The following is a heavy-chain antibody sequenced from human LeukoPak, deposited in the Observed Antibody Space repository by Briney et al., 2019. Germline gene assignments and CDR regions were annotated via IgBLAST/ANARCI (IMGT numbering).Heavy chain of an antibody. V-gene: IGHV1-46*01. CDR2: INPSGGST. CDR3: ASGEYSSSWYANPFDP. CDR1: GYTFTSYY. D-gene: IGHD6-13*01. Sequence: ASVKVSCKASGYTFTSYYMHWVRQAPGQGLEWMGIINPSGGSTSYAQKFQGRVTMTRDMSTSTVYMGLSSLRSEDTAVYYCASGEYSSSWYANPFDPWGQGTLVTVSS. J-gene: IGHJ5*02.